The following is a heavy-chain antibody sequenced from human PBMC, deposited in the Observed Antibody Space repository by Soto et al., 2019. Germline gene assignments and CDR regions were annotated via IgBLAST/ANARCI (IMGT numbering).Heavy chain of an antibody. CDR3: ARDHYYDSSGYYRYFDY. CDR2: IWYDGSNK. Sequence: LRLSCAASGFTFSSYGMHWVRQAPGKGLEWVAVIWYDGSNKYYADSVKGRFTISRDNSKNTLYLQMNSLRAEDTAVYYCARDHYYDSSGYYRYFDYWGQGTLVTVSS. D-gene: IGHD3-22*01. J-gene: IGHJ4*02. CDR1: GFTFSSYG. V-gene: IGHV3-33*01.